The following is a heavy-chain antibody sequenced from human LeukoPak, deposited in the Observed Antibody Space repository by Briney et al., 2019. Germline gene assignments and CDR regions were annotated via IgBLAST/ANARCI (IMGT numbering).Heavy chain of an antibody. CDR2: LNPTTGGT. D-gene: IGHD2-15*01. Sequence: ASVKVACKASGYTFTYYYVHWMRQAPGQGLEWMGWLNPTTGGTYYAQKFQGRVPMTRDTSISTIYVDLSRLTSDDTAVYYCARDYRPTDCSGGDCPYSYFDYWGQGTLVTVSS. CDR3: ARDYRPTDCSGGDCPYSYFDY. J-gene: IGHJ4*02. V-gene: IGHV1-2*02. CDR1: GYTFTYYY.